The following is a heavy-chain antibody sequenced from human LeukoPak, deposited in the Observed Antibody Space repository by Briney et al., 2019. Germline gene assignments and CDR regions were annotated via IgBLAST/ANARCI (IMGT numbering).Heavy chain of an antibody. CDR3: ARVGYCSSTSCYNMDV. CDR2: IYTSGST. J-gene: IGHJ6*03. V-gene: IGHV4-61*02. CDR1: GGSISGGSYY. Sequence: KASETLSLTCTVSGGSISGGSYYWSWIRQPAGKGLEWIGRIYTSGSTNYNPSLKSRVTISVDTSKNQFSLKLSSVTAADTAVYYCARVGYCSSTSCYNMDVWGKGTTVTVSS. D-gene: IGHD2-2*02.